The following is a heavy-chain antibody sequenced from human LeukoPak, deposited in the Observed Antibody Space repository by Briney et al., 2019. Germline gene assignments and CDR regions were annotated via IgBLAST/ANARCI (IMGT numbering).Heavy chain of an antibody. Sequence: ASVKVSCKVSGYTLTELSMHWVRQAPGKGLEWMGGFDPEDGETIYAQTFQGRVTMTDDTSTDTAYMELSSLRSEDTAMYYCATGLSIAAGVDYWGQGTLVTVSS. J-gene: IGHJ4*02. CDR2: FDPEDGET. D-gene: IGHD6-13*01. CDR1: GYTLTELS. CDR3: ATGLSIAAGVDY. V-gene: IGHV1-24*01.